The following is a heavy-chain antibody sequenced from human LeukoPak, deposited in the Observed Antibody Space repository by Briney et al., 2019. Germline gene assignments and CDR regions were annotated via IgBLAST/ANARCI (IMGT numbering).Heavy chain of an antibody. Sequence: GGSLRLSCAASGFPFSSYGMHWVRQAPGKGLEWVAVLSYDGSNEYYADSVKGRFSISRDNSKNTLYLQMNSLRAEDTAVYYCARVPYGSGTYTDYWGQGTLVTVSS. V-gene: IGHV3-30*03. CDR3: ARVPYGSGTYTDY. CDR2: LSYDGSNE. CDR1: GFPFSSYG. J-gene: IGHJ4*02. D-gene: IGHD3-10*01.